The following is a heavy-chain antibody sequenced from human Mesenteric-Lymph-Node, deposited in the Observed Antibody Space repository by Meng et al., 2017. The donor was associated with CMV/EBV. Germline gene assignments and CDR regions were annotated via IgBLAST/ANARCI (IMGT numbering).Heavy chain of an antibody. CDR3: ARVTAPYYFDY. CDR1: GFTFSSYW. Sequence: GESLKISCAASGFTFSSYWMSWVRQAPGKGLEWVANIKQDGSEKYYVDSVKGRFTISRDNAKNSLYLQMNSLRAEDTAVYYCARVTAPYYFDYWGQGTLVTVPQ. V-gene: IGHV3-7*01. D-gene: IGHD5-18*01. J-gene: IGHJ4*02. CDR2: IKQDGSEK.